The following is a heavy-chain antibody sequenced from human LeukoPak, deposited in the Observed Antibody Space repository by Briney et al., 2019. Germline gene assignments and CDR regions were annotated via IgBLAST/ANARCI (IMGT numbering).Heavy chain of an antibody. J-gene: IGHJ4*02. CDR1: GFTFSSYA. D-gene: IGHD6-19*01. CDR3: AKGGSGWYYFDY. CDR2: VSGSGVST. V-gene: IGHV3-23*01. Sequence: GGSLRLSCAASGFTFSSYAMSWVRQAPGKGLEWVSAVSGSGVSTYYADSVKGRFTISRDNSKNTLYLQMYSLRAEDTAVYYCAKGGSGWYYFDYWGQGTLATVSS.